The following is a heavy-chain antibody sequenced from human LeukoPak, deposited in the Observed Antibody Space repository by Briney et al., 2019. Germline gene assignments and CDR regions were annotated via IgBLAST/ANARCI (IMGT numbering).Heavy chain of an antibody. CDR1: GGTFSSYA. V-gene: IGHV1-69*05. CDR3: ASSPMGYNWFDP. Sequence: ASVKVSCRASGGTFSSYAISWVRQAAGQGLEWMGRIIPIFGTANYAQKFQGRVTITTDESTSTAYMELSSLRSEDTAVYYCASSPMGYNWFDPWGQGTLVTVSS. J-gene: IGHJ5*02. CDR2: IIPIFGTA. D-gene: IGHD3-10*01.